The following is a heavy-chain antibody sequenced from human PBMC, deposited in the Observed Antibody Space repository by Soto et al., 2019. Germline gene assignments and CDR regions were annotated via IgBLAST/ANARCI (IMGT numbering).Heavy chain of an antibody. CDR1: GGSISSYY. J-gene: IGHJ5*02. D-gene: IGHD3-9*01. CDR2: IYYSGST. Sequence: PSETLSLTCTVSGGSISSYYWSWIRQPPGKGLEWIGYIYYSGSTNYNPSLKSRVTISVDTSKNQFSLKLSSVTAADTAVYYCARDRGYFDWLLPLGGFDPWGQGTLVTVSS. V-gene: IGHV4-59*01. CDR3: ARDRGYFDWLLPLGGFDP.